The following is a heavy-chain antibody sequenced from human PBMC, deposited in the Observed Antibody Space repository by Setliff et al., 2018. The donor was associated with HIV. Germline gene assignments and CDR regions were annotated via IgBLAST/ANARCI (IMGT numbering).Heavy chain of an antibody. V-gene: IGHV3-23*01. CDR3: TKGSTTWPSRGWFDA. CDR1: GFTVTVDNFA. CDR2: ISGSGGSA. D-gene: IGHD1-26*01. J-gene: IGHJ5*02. Sequence: PGGSLRLSCAASGFTVTVDNFAMNWVRQAPGKGLEWVSGISGSGGSALYTDSVKGRFTISRDNSKKTVWLQMSSLRADDTAVYYCTKGSTTWPSRGWFDAWGQGTLVTVSS.